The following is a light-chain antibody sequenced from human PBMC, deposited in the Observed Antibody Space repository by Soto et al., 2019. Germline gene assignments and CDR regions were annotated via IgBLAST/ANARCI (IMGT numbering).Light chain of an antibody. Sequence: QSVLTQPPSASASPGQSVTISCTGTNNDIGGYNYVSWYQHHPGKAPQLIIYDVTKRPSGVLDRFSGSKSGNTASLTVAGLQTYDEAEYFCSSYVGSSNLVFGTGTKLTVL. CDR2: DVT. J-gene: IGLJ2*01. V-gene: IGLV2-8*01. CDR3: SSYVGSSNLV. CDR1: NNDIGGYNY.